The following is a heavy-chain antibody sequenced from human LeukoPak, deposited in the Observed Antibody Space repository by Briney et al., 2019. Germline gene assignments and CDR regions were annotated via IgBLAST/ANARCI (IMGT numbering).Heavy chain of an antibody. CDR3: ARLLRRIAAAGTGGEDY. J-gene: IGHJ4*02. CDR1: GGSISSANW. D-gene: IGHD6-13*01. Sequence: SETLSLTCAVSGGSISSANWWSWVRQPPGKGLEWIGEINHSGSTNYNPSLKSRVTISVDTSKNQFSLKLSSVTAANTAVYYCARLLRRIAAAGTGGEDYWGQGTLVTVSS. V-gene: IGHV4-4*02. CDR2: INHSGST.